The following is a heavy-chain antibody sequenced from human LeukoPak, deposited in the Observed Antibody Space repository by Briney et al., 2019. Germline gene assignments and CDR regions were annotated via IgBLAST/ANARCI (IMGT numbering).Heavy chain of an antibody. J-gene: IGHJ2*01. CDR1: GFTFSSYG. V-gene: IGHV3-23*01. CDR2: ISGSGGST. CDR3: ARIAAAGTFTWYFDL. D-gene: IGHD6-13*01. Sequence: GGSLRLSCAASGFTFSSYGMSWVRQAPGKGLEWVSAISGSGGSTYYADSVKGRFTISRDNSKNTLYLQMNSLRAEDTAVYYCARIAAAGTFTWYFDLWGRGTLVTVSS.